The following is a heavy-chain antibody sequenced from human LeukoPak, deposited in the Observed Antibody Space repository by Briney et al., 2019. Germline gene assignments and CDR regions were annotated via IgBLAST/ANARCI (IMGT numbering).Heavy chain of an antibody. CDR2: ISSSGSTI. Sequence: GGSLRLSCAASGFTFSSYEMNWVRQAPGKGLEWVSYISSSGSTIYYADSVKGRFTISRDNAKNSLYLQMNSLRAEDTAVYYCAREPHVAAAGQTYFDYWGQGTLVTVSS. CDR1: GFTFSSYE. CDR3: AREPHVAAAGQTYFDY. D-gene: IGHD6-13*01. V-gene: IGHV3-48*03. J-gene: IGHJ4*02.